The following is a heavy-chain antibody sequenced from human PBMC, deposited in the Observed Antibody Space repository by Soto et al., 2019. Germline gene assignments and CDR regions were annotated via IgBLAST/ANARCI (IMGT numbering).Heavy chain of an antibody. CDR3: ARLTTGPGGIGC. Sequence: EVQLVESGGGLVQPGGSLRLSCAASGFTFSTYWMHWVRQAPGKGLVWVSRINGDGSSTTYADSVKGRFTISRDNGKKAVYLKINNLRAEDTAVYYCARLTTGPGGIGCWGQGTLVTVSS. D-gene: IGHD1-1*01. CDR1: GFTFSTYW. V-gene: IGHV3-74*01. CDR2: INGDGSST. J-gene: IGHJ4*02.